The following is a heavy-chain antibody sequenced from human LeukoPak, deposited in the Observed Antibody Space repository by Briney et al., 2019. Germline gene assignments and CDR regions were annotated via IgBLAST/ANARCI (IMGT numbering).Heavy chain of an antibody. V-gene: IGHV3-21*01. CDR2: IDPSSTYI. CDR3: AREDCSSTSCYVSWFDP. J-gene: IGHJ5*02. D-gene: IGHD2-2*01. Sequence: PGGSLRLSCSASRFTFSSYTMNWVRQAPGKGLEWVSSIDPSSTYIYYADSVKGRFTISRDNAQNSLYLQMNSLRAEDTAVYYCAREDCSSTSCYVSWFDPWGQGTLVTVSS. CDR1: RFTFSSYT.